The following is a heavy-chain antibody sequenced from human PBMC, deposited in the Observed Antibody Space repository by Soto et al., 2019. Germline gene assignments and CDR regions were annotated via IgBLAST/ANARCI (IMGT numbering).Heavy chain of an antibody. Sequence: EVQLLESGGGLVQPGGSLRLSCVVSGFTFNNYAMNWVRQAPGKGLEWVSGISASGGSTYYADSVKGRFTISRGSSKHTLYLQMNSLRADDTAIYYCAIHFYYGSGSYYAVDYWGQGTLVTVSS. CDR3: AIHFYYGSGSYYAVDY. J-gene: IGHJ4*02. CDR1: GFTFNNYA. V-gene: IGHV3-23*01. CDR2: ISASGGST. D-gene: IGHD3-10*01.